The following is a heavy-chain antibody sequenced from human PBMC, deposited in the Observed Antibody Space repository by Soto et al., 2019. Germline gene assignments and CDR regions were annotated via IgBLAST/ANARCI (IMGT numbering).Heavy chain of an antibody. D-gene: IGHD2-15*01. Sequence: LSLTCTVSGGSVSSGSYYWSWIRQPPGEGLEWIAYIYYSGSTSYNPSLKSRVTISVDTSKNQFSLKLGSVTAADTAVYYCARAGYCSGGSCYPNWFDPWGQGTLVTVSS. J-gene: IGHJ5*02. CDR3: ARAGYCSGGSCYPNWFDP. V-gene: IGHV4-61*01. CDR2: IYYSGST. CDR1: GGSVSSGSYY.